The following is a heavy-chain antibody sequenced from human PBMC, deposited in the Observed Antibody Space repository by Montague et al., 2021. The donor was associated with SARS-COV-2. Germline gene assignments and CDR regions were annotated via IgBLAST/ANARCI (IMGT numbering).Heavy chain of an antibody. CDR3: ARGSSILWWWPFDY. J-gene: IGHJ4*02. Sequence: SETLSLTCTVSGGSISSYYWSWIRQPPGKGLEWIGYIYYSGSTNYNPSLKSRVTISVDTSKSQLSLKLSSVTAADTAVYYCARGSSILWWWPFDYWGQGTLVTVSS. D-gene: IGHD2-21*01. CDR2: IYYSGST. CDR1: GGSISSYY. V-gene: IGHV4-59*12.